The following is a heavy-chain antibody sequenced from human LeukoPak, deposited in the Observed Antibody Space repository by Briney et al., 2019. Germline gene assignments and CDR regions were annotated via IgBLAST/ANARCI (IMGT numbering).Heavy chain of an antibody. V-gene: IGHV4-59*08. D-gene: IGHD6-19*01. CDR1: GGSITSDY. J-gene: IGHJ4*02. Sequence: SETLPLTCAVYGGSITSDYWTWIRQPPTKGLEWIGYIYYNGATSCNPSLKSRVTMSLDTSKKHFSLKMTSVTAADTAVYYCARYGGSGWVIDKWGQGTLVTVSS. CDR2: IYYNGAT. CDR3: ARYGGSGWVIDK.